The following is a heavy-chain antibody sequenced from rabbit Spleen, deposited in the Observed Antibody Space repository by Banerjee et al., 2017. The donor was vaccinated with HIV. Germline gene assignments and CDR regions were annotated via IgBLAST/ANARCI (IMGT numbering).Heavy chain of an antibody. CDR2: INAATGKP. CDR3: ARDGAGGSYFAL. D-gene: IGHD8-1*01. J-gene: IGHJ4*01. V-gene: IGHV1S40*01. Sequence: QSLEESGGDLVKPGASLTLTCTASGVSFGDRDVMCWVRQAPGKGLEWIACINAATGKPVYATWAKGRFTISRTSSTTVTLRMTSLTAADTATYFCARDGAGGSYFALWGPGTLVTVS. CDR1: GVSFGDRDV.